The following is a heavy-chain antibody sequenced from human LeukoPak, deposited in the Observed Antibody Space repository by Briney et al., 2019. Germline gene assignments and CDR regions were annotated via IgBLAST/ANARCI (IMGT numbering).Heavy chain of an antibody. J-gene: IGHJ4*02. CDR1: GFSLSSYG. CDR3: AREEHKNWKIDY. CDR2: ISYDGSNK. D-gene: IGHD1-1*01. V-gene: IGHV3-30*03. Sequence: PGRSLRLSCAASGFSLSSYGMHWVRQAPGKGLEWVAVISYDGSNKYYADSVKGRFTISRDNSKNTLYLQMNSLRAEDTAVYYCAREEHKNWKIDYWGQGTLVTVSS.